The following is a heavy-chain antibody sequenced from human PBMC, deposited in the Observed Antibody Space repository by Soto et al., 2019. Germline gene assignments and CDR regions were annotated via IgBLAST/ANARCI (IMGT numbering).Heavy chain of an antibody. CDR3: ARVAHCTSPCGYDSWFDP. CDR1: GGSISSGGYY. V-gene: IGHV4-31*03. CDR2: IYYSGST. Sequence: QVQLQESGPGLVKPSQTLSLTCTVSGGSISSGGYYWSWIGQHPGKGLEWIGYIYYSGSTYYNPSLKSRLSISVDTSKVQFSLKLSSLTAADTAVYYCARVAHCTSPCGYDSWFDPCGQGTLVTVSS. D-gene: IGHD2-2*01. J-gene: IGHJ5*02.